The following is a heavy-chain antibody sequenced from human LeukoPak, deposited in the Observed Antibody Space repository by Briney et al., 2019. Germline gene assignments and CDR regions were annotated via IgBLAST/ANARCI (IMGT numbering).Heavy chain of an antibody. V-gene: IGHV3-53*01. CDR2: IHNDDT. Sequence: PGGSLRLSCAASGFNVSSNYMSWVRQAPGKGLEWVSLIHNDDTCYAESVKGRFTISRDNSKNTVYLQMNSLRAEDTAIYYCARDGYTRSLQFWGQGTLVTVSS. D-gene: IGHD1-1*01. J-gene: IGHJ1*01. CDR1: GFNVSSNY. CDR3: ARDGYTRSLQF.